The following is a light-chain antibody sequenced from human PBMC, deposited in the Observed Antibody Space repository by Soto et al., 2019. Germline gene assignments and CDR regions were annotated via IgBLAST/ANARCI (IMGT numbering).Light chain of an antibody. CDR1: QSVSSY. CDR2: GAS. CDR3: QQYGGSMT. Sequence: EIVLTQSPATLSLSPGERATLSCRASQSVSSYLAWYQKRPGRAPRLLIYGASSRDTGIPDRFSGSGSGTDFTLTISRLEPEDFAVYYCQQYGGSMTFGQGTKVEIQ. J-gene: IGKJ1*01. V-gene: IGKV3-20*01.